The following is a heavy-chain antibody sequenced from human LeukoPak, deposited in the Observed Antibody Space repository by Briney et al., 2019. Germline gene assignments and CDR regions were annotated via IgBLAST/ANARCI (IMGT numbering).Heavy chain of an antibody. J-gene: IGHJ4*02. CDR3: ARGVGASYYFDY. CDR2: IYHSGST. CDR1: GYSISSGYY. Sequence: SETLSLTCTISGYSISSGYYWGWIRQPPGKGLEWIGSIYHSGSTYYNPSLKSRVTISVDTSKNQFSLKLSSVTAADTAVYYCARGVGASYYFDYWGQGTLVTVSS. V-gene: IGHV4-38-2*02. D-gene: IGHD1-26*01.